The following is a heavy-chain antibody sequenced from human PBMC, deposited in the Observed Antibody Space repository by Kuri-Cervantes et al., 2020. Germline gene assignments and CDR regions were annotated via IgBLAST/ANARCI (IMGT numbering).Heavy chain of an antibody. CDR1: GGSFSGYY. CDR3: ARDPATYCGGDCYSFGAFDI. CDR2: IKQDGSEK. D-gene: IGHD2-21*02. Sequence: GGSLRLSCAVYGGSFSGYYWSWVRQAPGKGLEWVANIKQDGSEKYYVDSVKGRFTISRDNAKNSLYLQMNSLRAEDTAVYYCARDPATYCGGDCYSFGAFDIWGQGTMVTVSS. V-gene: IGHV3-7*01. J-gene: IGHJ3*02.